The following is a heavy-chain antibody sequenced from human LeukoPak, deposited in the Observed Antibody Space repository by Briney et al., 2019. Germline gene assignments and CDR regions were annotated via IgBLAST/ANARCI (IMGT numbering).Heavy chain of an antibody. V-gene: IGHV5-51*01. CDR2: NYPGDSDT. J-gene: IGHJ4*02. CDR1: GYSFTSYW. Sequence: GESLNFSCTGSGYSFTSYWIGWVRHMPGKGLEWMGINYPGDSDTRYSPSFQGQVTISADKSISTAYLQWSSLKAADTAMYYCARQLGSTLGNTFDYWGQGTLVTVSS. CDR3: ARQLGSTLGNTFDY. D-gene: IGHD7-27*01.